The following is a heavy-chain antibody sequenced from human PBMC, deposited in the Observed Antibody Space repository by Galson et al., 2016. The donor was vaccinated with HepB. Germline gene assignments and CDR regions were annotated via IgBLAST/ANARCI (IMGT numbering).Heavy chain of an antibody. J-gene: IGHJ4*02. CDR3: AKDAILGCGRDCYTDF. V-gene: IGHV3-30*18. D-gene: IGHD2-21*02. CDR2: ISPYGSNK. CDR1: GFTFNNYA. Sequence: SLRHSCAASGFTFNNYAIHWVRQAPGKGLEWVAVISPYGSNKYYVDSVTGRFTISKDNSKNPLYLQMNRLRAEDTAVYFCAKDAILGCGRDCYTDFWGQGTLVTVSS.